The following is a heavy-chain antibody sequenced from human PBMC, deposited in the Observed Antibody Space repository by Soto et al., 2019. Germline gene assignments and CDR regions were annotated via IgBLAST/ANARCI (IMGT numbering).Heavy chain of an antibody. CDR2: ISAYNGNT. V-gene: IGHV1-18*01. CDR1: GYTFTSYG. Sequence: QVQLVQSGAEVKKPGASVKVSCKASGYTFTSYGISWVRQAPGQGLEWMGWISAYNGNTNYAQKLQGRVTMTTDTXTSTAYMELRSLRSDDTAVYYCARDKGAYCGGDCYSTGFDPWGQGTLVTVSS. D-gene: IGHD2-21*02. CDR3: ARDKGAYCGGDCYSTGFDP. J-gene: IGHJ5*02.